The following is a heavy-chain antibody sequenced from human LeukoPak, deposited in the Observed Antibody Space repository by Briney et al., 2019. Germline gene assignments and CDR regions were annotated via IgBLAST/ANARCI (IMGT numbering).Heavy chain of an antibody. CDR3: ARHDSGYGPFDY. CDR2: IYSGGTT. D-gene: IGHD3-22*01. Sequence: GGSLRLTCVASGFTFTSYSMNWVRQAPGKGLVWVSVIYSGGTTYYADSVKGRFTISRDNSKNTLYLQMNSLRAEDTAVYYCARHDSGYGPFDYWGRGTLVTVSS. V-gene: IGHV3-66*04. CDR1: GFTFTSYS. J-gene: IGHJ4*02.